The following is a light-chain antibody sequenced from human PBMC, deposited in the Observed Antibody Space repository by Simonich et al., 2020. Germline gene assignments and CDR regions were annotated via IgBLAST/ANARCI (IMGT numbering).Light chain of an antibody. J-gene: IGLJ2*01. CDR2: EVS. V-gene: IGLV2-8*01. Sequence: QSALTQPASVSGSPGQSITISCTGTSSAVGSYNLVSWYQQNPGKAPKLMIYEVSKRPSGVPDRFAGSKSGNTASLTVSGLQAEDEADYYCSSYAGSNNLVFGGGTKLTVL. CDR1: SSAVGSYNL. CDR3: SSYAGSNNLV.